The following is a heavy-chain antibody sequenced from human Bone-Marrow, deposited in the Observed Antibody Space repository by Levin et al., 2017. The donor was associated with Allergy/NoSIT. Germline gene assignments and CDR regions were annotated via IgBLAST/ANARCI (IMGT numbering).Heavy chain of an antibody. D-gene: IGHD6-6*01. CDR2: ISSSGSTI. CDR1: GFTFSSYE. J-gene: IGHJ6*03. Sequence: GESLKISCAASGFTFSSYEMNWVRQAPGKGLEWVSYISSSGSTIYYADSVKGRFTISRDNAKNSLYLQMNSLRAEDTAVYYCARQSSSSGLDYYYMDVWGKGTTVTVSS. V-gene: IGHV3-48*03. CDR3: ARQSSSSGLDYYYMDV.